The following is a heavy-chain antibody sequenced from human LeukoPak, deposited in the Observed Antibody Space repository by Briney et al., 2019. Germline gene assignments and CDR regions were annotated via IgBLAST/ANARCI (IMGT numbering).Heavy chain of an antibody. V-gene: IGHV4-34*01. CDR3: ALYNRRWYFDY. J-gene: IGHJ4*02. D-gene: IGHD1-14*01. Sequence: ESLSLSCAAYGVSFGGYALSWVRQPPGKGLEWFGEIWRSGSTNYNPSLRRGDSTSVETSKNQFSLKLTSVTAADTPIYYCALYNRRWYFDYWGQGTLVTVSS. CDR1: GVSFGGYA. CDR2: IWRSGST.